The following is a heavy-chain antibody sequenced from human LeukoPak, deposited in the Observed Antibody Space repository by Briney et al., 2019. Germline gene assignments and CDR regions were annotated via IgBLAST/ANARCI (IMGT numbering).Heavy chain of an antibody. D-gene: IGHD3-22*01. J-gene: IGHJ4*02. V-gene: IGHV5-51*01. CDR3: ARLSSSGYYSFDY. Sequence: KPGASLQISCKCSGCIFTSHWIGWVRPTPGKGLEWMGIIYPGDSDTRYSSSFQGQVTISDDKYISTSYLQLSSLKASAAAMYYCARLSSSGYYSFDYWGQGTLVTVSS. CDR2: IYPGDSDT. CDR1: GCIFTSHW.